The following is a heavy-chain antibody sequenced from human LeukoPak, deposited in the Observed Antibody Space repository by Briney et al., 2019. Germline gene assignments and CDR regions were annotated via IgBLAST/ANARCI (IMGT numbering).Heavy chain of an antibody. V-gene: IGHV3-30*04. Sequence: GGSLRLSCAASGFTFSSYAMHWVRQAPGKGLKWVAVISYDGSNKYYADSVKGRFTISRDNSKNTLYLQMNSLRAEDTAVYYCARDRYYYDSSGYYADWGQGTLVTVSS. CDR1: GFTFSSYA. CDR2: ISYDGSNK. D-gene: IGHD3-22*01. J-gene: IGHJ4*02. CDR3: ARDRYYYDSSGYYAD.